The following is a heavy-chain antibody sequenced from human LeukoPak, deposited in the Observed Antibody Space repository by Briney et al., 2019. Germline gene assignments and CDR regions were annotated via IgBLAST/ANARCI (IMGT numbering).Heavy chain of an antibody. Sequence: GESLKISCKGSGYSFTTYWIGWVRQMPGKGLEWMGIISPGDSDTRYSPSFQGQVTISADKSISTAYLQWSSLKASDTAIYYCVRHPITSYYDSNGYSAAGPDYGGQGTLVTVSS. CDR1: GYSFTTYW. D-gene: IGHD3-22*01. V-gene: IGHV5-51*01. CDR3: VRHPITSYYDSNGYSAAGPDY. J-gene: IGHJ4*02. CDR2: ISPGDSDT.